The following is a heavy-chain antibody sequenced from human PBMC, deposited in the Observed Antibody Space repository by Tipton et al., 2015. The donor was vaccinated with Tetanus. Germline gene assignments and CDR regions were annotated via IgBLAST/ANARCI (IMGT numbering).Heavy chain of an antibody. J-gene: IGHJ5*02. D-gene: IGHD6-13*01. Sequence: SLRLSCAASGFTFSNFVVSWVRQVPGKGLEWVSGISGDADSTYYADSVKGRFTISRDNSKNTVYLQMYSLRADDTAVYYCARNLVFRLGSIAAGGLDPWGQGTLVTVSS. CDR2: ISGDADST. CDR1: GFTFSNFV. V-gene: IGHV3-23*01. CDR3: ARNLVFRLGSIAAGGLDP.